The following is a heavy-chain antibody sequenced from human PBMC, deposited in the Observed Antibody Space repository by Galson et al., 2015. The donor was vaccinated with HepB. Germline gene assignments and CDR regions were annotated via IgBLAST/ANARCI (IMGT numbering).Heavy chain of an antibody. CDR1: GFTFSSYW. D-gene: IGHD3-10*01. J-gene: IGHJ4*02. Sequence: SLRLSCAASGFTFSSYWMHWVRQAPGKGLVWVSRINSDGSSTSYADSVKGRFTISRDNAKNTLYLQMNSLRAEDTAVYYCARGWVRGVTSGYYFDYWGQGTLVTVSS. CDR3: ARGWVRGVTSGYYFDY. V-gene: IGHV3-74*01. CDR2: INSDGSST.